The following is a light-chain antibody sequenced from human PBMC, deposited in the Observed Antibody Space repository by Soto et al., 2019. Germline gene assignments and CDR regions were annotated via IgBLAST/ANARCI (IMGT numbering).Light chain of an antibody. CDR3: QQYRSSVT. J-gene: IGKJ1*01. CDR1: QSVSSSY. Sequence: EIVLTQSPGTLSLSPGERATLSCRASQSVSSSYLAWYQQKPGQAPRLLIYGASSRATGIPDRFSGSGSGTDFTLTISRLEPEDFAVYYCQQYRSSVTFGQGTKVEIK. CDR2: GAS. V-gene: IGKV3-20*01.